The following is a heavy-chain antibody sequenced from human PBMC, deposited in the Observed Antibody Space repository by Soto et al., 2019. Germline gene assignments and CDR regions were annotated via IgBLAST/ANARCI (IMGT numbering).Heavy chain of an antibody. CDR1: GADINTYS. CDR2: IYTSASI. V-gene: IGHV4-4*07. J-gene: IGHJ6*02. Sequence: SETLSLTCSVSGADINTYSWTWIRQPAGKGLEWIGRIYTSASINYNPSLKGRVTLSVDTSTNQVSLRLASVTAADTAIYYCAGDREDGYNFYYGMDVWGQGTTVTVSS. CDR3: AGDREDGYNFYYGMDV. D-gene: IGHD1-26*01.